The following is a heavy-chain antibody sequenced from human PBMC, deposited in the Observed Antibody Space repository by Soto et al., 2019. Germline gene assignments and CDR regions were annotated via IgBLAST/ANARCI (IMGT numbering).Heavy chain of an antibody. CDR2: SSYSGST. J-gene: IGHJ5*02. CDR1: GGSMIRRSSY. CDR3: STNLYYFASGSFYKVADT. Sequence: PSETLSLTCIVSGGSMIRRSSYWVWIRQPPGKGLEWLGISSYSGSTYYNPSLRGRVTISVDTSRNQVSLNLTSVTAADTAVYYCSTNLYYFASGSFYKVADTWGQGALVTVSS. V-gene: IGHV4-39*01. D-gene: IGHD3-10*01.